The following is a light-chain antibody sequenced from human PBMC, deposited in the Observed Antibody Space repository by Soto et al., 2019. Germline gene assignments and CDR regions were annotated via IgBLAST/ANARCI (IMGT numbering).Light chain of an antibody. J-gene: IGKJ1*01. Sequence: EIVLTHSPRTLSLSPGERATLSCRASQSVSSSYLAWYQQKPGQAPRLLIYGASSRATGIPDRFSGSGSGTDFTLTISRLEPEDFAVYYCQQYGSSLRTFGQGTKVDIK. CDR3: QQYGSSLRT. CDR1: QSVSSSY. CDR2: GAS. V-gene: IGKV3-20*01.